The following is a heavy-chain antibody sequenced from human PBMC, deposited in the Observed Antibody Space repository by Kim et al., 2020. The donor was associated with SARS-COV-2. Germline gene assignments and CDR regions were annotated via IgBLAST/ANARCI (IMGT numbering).Heavy chain of an antibody. J-gene: IGHJ4*02. V-gene: IGHV1-3*01. D-gene: IGHD4-4*01. CDR3: ARDMDPTVYDH. Sequence: QEVQGRVTITRATSANTAYMELRRLTTKDTAVYYCARDMDPTVYDHWGQGTLVTVSS.